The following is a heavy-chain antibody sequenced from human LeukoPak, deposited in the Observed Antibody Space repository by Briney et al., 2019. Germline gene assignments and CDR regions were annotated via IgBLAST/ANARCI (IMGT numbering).Heavy chain of an antibody. V-gene: IGHV4-59*08. Sequence: KPSETLSLTCTVSGGSISSYYWSWIRQPPGKGLEWIGYIYYSGSTNYNPSLKSRVTISVDTSKNQFSLKLSSVTAADTAVYYCARQGVTFGGVIALDYWGQGTLVTVSS. CDR1: GGSISSYY. CDR2: IYYSGST. D-gene: IGHD3-16*02. J-gene: IGHJ4*02. CDR3: ARQGVTFGGVIALDY.